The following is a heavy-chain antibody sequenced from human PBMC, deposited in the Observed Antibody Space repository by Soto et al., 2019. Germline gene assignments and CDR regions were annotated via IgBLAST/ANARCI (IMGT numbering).Heavy chain of an antibody. Sequence: QVQLQESGPGLVKTSETLSLTCTVSGGSMRTYYWSWIRQPPGKGLEWIGYVYYSGSTKVNPSLKSRVTISVDTSKNQFSLKLSSVTAADTAVYYCARGEYDSSGYYSFDSWGQGTLVTVSS. CDR3: ARGEYDSSGYYSFDS. J-gene: IGHJ4*02. CDR1: GGSMRTYY. V-gene: IGHV4-59*01. D-gene: IGHD3-22*01. CDR2: VYYSGST.